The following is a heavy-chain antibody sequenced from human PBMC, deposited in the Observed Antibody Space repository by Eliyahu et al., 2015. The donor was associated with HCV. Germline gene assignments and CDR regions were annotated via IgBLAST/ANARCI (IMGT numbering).Heavy chain of an antibody. Sequence: EAQLVESGGGLVQPGGSXRLSCAASGFTFSNYWMSWVRQAPGKGLEWVANIKQDGSEKHYVDSVKGRFTISRDNTKKSLYLQMNSLRAEDTALYYCARDFAPATDHWGQGTLVTVSS. V-gene: IGHV3-7*01. J-gene: IGHJ4*02. CDR3: ARDFAPATDH. D-gene: IGHD2-21*01. CDR2: IKQDGSEK. CDR1: GFTFSNYW.